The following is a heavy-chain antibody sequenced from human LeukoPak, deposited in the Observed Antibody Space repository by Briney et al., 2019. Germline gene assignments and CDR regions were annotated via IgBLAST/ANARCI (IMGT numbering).Heavy chain of an antibody. Sequence: PSETLSLTCTVSGYSISSGYYWGWIRQPPGKGLEWIGSVYHSGSTYYNPSLKSRVTISVDTSKNQFSLKLSSVTAADTAVYYCARDPDYWGQGTLVTVSS. V-gene: IGHV4-38-2*02. CDR3: ARDPDY. J-gene: IGHJ4*02. CDR1: GYSISSGYY. CDR2: VYHSGST.